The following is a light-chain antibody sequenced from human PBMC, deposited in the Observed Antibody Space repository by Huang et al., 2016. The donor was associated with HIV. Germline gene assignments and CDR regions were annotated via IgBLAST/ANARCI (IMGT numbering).Light chain of an antibody. CDR3: QQSYSTLFT. CDR2: TAS. CDR1: QNINTY. Sequence: DIQMTQSPSSLSASVGDRVTITCRASQNINTYLNWYQQKRGKSPKLLIYTASTLESGDPSRFSGSGAGTDFTLTISSLQPEDSASYYCQQSYSTLFTFGPGTKIDVK. V-gene: IGKV1-39*01. J-gene: IGKJ3*01.